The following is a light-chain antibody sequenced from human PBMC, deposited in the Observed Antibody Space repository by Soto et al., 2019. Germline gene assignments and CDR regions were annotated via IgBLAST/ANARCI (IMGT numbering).Light chain of an antibody. CDR2: GAS. CDR3: QQSYNTPIT. Sequence: EVVMTQSPAILSVSPGERATLSCRASQSVGINVAWYQQKPGQAPRLLIYGASTRATGIPARFTGSGSGTHFTLTISGLEPADFATYFCQQSYNTPITFGQGTRLEIK. CDR1: QSVGIN. J-gene: IGKJ5*01. V-gene: IGKV3D-15*01.